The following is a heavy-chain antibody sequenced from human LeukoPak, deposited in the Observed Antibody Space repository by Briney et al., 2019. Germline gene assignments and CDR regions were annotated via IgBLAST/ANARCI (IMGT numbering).Heavy chain of an antibody. V-gene: IGHV1-46*01. D-gene: IGHD5-12*01. CDR1: GYTFTSYY. Sequence: ASVKASCKASGYTFTSYYMHWVRQAPGRGLEWMGIINPSGDSTSYAQKFQGRVTMTRDMSTSTVYMELSSLRSEDTAVYYCARGRGGYPDWGQGTMVTVSS. J-gene: IGHJ3*01. CDR2: INPSGDST. CDR3: ARGRGGYPD.